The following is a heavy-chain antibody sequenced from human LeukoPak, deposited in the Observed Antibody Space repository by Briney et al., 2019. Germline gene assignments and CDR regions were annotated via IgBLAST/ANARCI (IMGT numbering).Heavy chain of an antibody. CDR1: GFTFSSYD. CDR3: ARALDI. J-gene: IGHJ3*02. V-gene: IGHV3-48*01. Sequence: GGSLRLSCAASGFTFSSYDMNWVRQAPGKGLEWVSYISSSSTVYYVDSVKGRFNISRDNAKNSLYLQMNSLRTEDTAVYYCARALDIWGQGTMVTVSS. CDR2: ISSSSTV.